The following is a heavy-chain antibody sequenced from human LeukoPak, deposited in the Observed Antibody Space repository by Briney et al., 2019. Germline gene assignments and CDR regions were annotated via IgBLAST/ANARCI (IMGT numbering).Heavy chain of an antibody. CDR3: ARVLYNYGPHYFDF. D-gene: IGHD5-18*01. CDR2: IYYSGST. J-gene: IGHJ4*02. Sequence: SETLSLTCTVSGGSISSGDYYWSWIRQPPGKGLEWIGYIYYSGSTYYNPSLKSRVTISVDTSENQFSLKLSSVTAADTAVYYCARVLYNYGPHYFDFWGQGTLVTVSS. CDR1: GGSISSGDYY. V-gene: IGHV4-30-4*01.